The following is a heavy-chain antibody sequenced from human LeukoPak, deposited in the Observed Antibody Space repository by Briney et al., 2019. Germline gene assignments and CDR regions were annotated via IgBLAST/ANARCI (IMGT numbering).Heavy chain of an antibody. CDR3: AKDRSAGAFDF. CDR1: GFTFSSYA. Sequence: GGSLRLSCAASGFTFSSYAMSWVRQAPGKGLEWVSAISGSGGSTYYADSVKGRFTISRDKSKSTLFLQMNSLRAEDTAVYYCAKDRSAGAFDFWGQGTMVTVSS. V-gene: IGHV3-23*01. J-gene: IGHJ3*01. CDR2: ISGSGGST. D-gene: IGHD2-15*01.